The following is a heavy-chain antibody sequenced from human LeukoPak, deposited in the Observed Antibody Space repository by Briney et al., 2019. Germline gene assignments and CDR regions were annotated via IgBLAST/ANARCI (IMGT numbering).Heavy chain of an antibody. J-gene: IGHJ4*02. Sequence: SETLSLTCAVYGGSFSGYYWSWIRQPPGKGLEWIGEINHSGSTNYNPSLKSRVTISVDKSKNQFSLKLSSVTAADTAVYYCARASSSEPSGYYDYWGQGTLVTVSS. V-gene: IGHV4-34*01. CDR3: ARASSSEPSGYYDY. CDR2: INHSGST. CDR1: GGSFSGYY. D-gene: IGHD1-14*01.